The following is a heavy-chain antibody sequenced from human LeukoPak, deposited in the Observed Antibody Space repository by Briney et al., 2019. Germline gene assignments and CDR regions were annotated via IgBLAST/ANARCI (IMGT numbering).Heavy chain of an antibody. CDR1: GFTFSSYG. CDR2: IWYDGSNK. Sequence: GGSLRLSCAASGFTFSSYGMHWVRQAPGKGLEWVAVIWYDGSNKYYADSVKGRFTISRDNAKNSVSLQMNSLRAEDTAVYYCARIYLKMASASWGQGTLVTVSS. CDR3: ARIYLKMASAS. D-gene: IGHD2-8*01. V-gene: IGHV3-33*01. J-gene: IGHJ5*02.